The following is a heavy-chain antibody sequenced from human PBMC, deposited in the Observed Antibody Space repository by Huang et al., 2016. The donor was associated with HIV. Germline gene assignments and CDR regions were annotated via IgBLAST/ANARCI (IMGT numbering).Heavy chain of an antibody. J-gene: IGHJ5*02. V-gene: IGHV4-59*08. D-gene: IGHD3-16*01. CDR3: AQEKSFGNWANNWFDP. CDR1: GGSMRRQY. Sequence: QVQLQESGPGLVKPSETLSLTCSVSGGSMRRQYWTWIRQPPGKGLQWIGTVFNTGSTNYNPSFQTRVTISLDTSSSQCSLTLKSVTPADTAVYYCAQEKSFGNWANNWFDPWGQGTLVAVSS. CDR2: VFNTGST.